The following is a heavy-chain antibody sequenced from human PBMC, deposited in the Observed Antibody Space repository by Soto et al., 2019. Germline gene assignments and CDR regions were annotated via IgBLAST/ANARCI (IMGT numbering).Heavy chain of an antibody. CDR1: GFTLSDYG. V-gene: IGHV3-33*01. CDR2: IWHDGGAK. J-gene: IGHJ4*02. Sequence: QVQLVESGGGVVQPGRSLRLSCTASGFTLSDYGMHWVRQAPGKGLEWVAVIWHDGGAKYYAESVTGRITISRDNSKNTGHLQIDSLGAEDTALYYCARDPGRDSPIDYWGQGTLVTVSS. CDR3: ARDPGRDSPIDY. D-gene: IGHD3-22*01.